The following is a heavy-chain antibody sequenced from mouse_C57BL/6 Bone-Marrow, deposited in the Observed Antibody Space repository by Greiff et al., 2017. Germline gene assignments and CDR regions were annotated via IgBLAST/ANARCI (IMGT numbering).Heavy chain of an antibody. CDR1: GYAFSSSW. V-gene: IGHV1-82*01. J-gene: IGHJ3*01. CDR3: AREGWLLPWFAY. CDR2: IYPGDGDT. Sequence: QVQLQQSGPELVKPGASVKISCKASGYAFSSSWMNWVKQRPGKGLEWIGRIYPGDGDTNYNGKFKGKATLTADKSSSTAYMQLSSLTSEDSAVYFCAREGWLLPWFAYWGQGTLVTGSA. D-gene: IGHD2-3*01.